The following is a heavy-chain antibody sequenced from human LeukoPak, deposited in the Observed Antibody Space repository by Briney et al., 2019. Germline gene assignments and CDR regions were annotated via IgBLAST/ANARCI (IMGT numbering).Heavy chain of an antibody. D-gene: IGHD6-13*01. Sequence: GGSLRLSCAASGFTFSSYWMSWVRQAPGKGLEWVANIKQDGSEKYYVDSVKGRFTISRDNAKNSLYLQMNSQRAEDTAVYYCARRDSSSWYNYYYYYYMDVWGKGTTVTVSS. CDR1: GFTFSSYW. CDR2: IKQDGSEK. V-gene: IGHV3-7*01. J-gene: IGHJ6*03. CDR3: ARRDSSSWYNYYYYYYMDV.